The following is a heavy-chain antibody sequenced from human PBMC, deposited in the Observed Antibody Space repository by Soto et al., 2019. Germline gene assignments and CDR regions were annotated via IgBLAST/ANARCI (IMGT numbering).Heavy chain of an antibody. CDR3: TTGLSNGYYNFDY. Sequence: HLVESGGGLVKPGGSLRLSCAASGFTFSNAWMSWVRQAPGKGLEWVGRIKGEADGGTTDYAAPVKGRITISRDHSKDTLYLHMNRLKTEDTGVYYCTTGLSNGYYNFDYWGQGTPVTV. V-gene: IGHV3-15*01. D-gene: IGHD3-22*01. CDR1: GFTFSNAW. J-gene: IGHJ4*02. CDR2: IKGEADGGTT.